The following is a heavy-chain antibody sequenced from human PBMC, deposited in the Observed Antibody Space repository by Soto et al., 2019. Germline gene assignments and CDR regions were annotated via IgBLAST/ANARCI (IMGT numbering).Heavy chain of an antibody. Sequence: SETLSLTCTVSGGSFSGYYYSWICQSPAKGLGRMGEGTHSGSTNYNPSLKSRVTMSVDTAKNQFSLKLNCVTAADTAVYYCARGIAAPGPFTYYDYWGQVTTGTFSS. D-gene: IGHD6-13*01. CDR2: GTHSGST. V-gene: IGHV4-34*01. CDR3: ARGIAAPGPFTYYDY. CDR1: GGSFSGYY. J-gene: IGHJ4*02.